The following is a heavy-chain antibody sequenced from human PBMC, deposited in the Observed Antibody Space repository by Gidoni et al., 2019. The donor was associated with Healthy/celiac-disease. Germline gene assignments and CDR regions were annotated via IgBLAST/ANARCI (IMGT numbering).Heavy chain of an antibody. Sequence: QVQLVESGGGVVQPGRSLRLSCAASGFTFSSYGMPWVRQAPGKGLEWVAVIWYDGSNKYYADSVKGRFTISRDNSKNTLYLQMNSLRAEDTAVYYCARVDLHASSSDINYYYGMDVWGQGTTVTVSS. CDR3: ARVDLHASSSDINYYYGMDV. V-gene: IGHV3-33*01. CDR2: IWYDGSNK. D-gene: IGHD6-6*01. J-gene: IGHJ6*02. CDR1: GFTFSSYG.